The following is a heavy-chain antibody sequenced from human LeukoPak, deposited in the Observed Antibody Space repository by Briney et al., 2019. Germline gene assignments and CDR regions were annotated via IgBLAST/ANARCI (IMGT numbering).Heavy chain of an antibody. CDR3: ARVKIGGLAAPGYYSYGMDV. Sequence: SETLSLTCTVSGGSIDTYYWSWIRQPPGKGLEWIGYIYYSGGTNYNPSLKSRLTISVDTSKNQFSLKLSSVTAADTAVSYCARVKIGGLAAPGYYSYGMDVWGQGTTVIVSS. V-gene: IGHV4-59*01. CDR1: GGSIDTYY. D-gene: IGHD3-10*01. CDR2: IYYSGGT. J-gene: IGHJ6*02.